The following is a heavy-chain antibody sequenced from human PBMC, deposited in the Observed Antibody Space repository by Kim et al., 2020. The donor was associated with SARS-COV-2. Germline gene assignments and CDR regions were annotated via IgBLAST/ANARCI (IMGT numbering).Heavy chain of an antibody. CDR3: TTILWFGASTASDY. V-gene: IGHV3-15*01. D-gene: IGHD3-10*01. J-gene: IGHJ4*02. Sequence: AAPVKGRFTISRDDSTNTLYLQMNSLKTEDTAVYYCTTILWFGASTASDYWGQGTLVTVSS.